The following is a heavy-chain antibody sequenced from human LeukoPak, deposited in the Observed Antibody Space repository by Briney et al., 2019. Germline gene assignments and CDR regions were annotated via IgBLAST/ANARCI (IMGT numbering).Heavy chain of an antibody. V-gene: IGHV3-21*01. CDR3: ASGRGYSYGYFDY. Sequence: PGGSLRLSCAASGFTFSSYSMNWVRQAPGKGLEWVSSISSSSSYIYYADSAKGRFTISRDNAKNSLYLQMNSLRAEDTAVYYCASGRGYSYGYFDYWGQGTLVTVSS. CDR1: GFTFSSYS. J-gene: IGHJ4*02. D-gene: IGHD5-18*01. CDR2: ISSSSSYI.